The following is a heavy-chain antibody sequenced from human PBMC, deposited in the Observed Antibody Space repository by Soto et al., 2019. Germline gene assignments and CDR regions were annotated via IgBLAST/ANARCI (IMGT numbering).Heavy chain of an antibody. CDR2: IYYSGST. D-gene: IGHD6-19*01. J-gene: IGHJ4*02. V-gene: IGHV4-39*01. CDR1: GGSNSRSSYY. CDR3: ARGPGSSGWPPVY. Sequence: SRTLSLTRPVSGGSNSRSSYYRGLIRHPPGKGLEWIGSIYYSGSTYYNPSLKSRVTISVDTSKNQFSLKLSSVTAADTAVYYCARGPGSSGWPPVYWGQGTLVTVSS.